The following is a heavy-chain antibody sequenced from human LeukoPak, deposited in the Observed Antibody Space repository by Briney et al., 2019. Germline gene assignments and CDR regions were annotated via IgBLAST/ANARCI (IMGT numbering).Heavy chain of an antibody. CDR1: GFTFSSYG. J-gene: IGHJ4*02. D-gene: IGHD6-19*01. Sequence: GRSLRLSCAASGFTFSSYGMHWVRQAPGKGLEWVAVISYDGSNKYYADSVKGRFTISRDNSKNTLYLQMNSLRSEDTAVYYCARGQWLVQGGLDYWGQGTLVTVSS. CDR3: ARGQWLVQGGLDY. CDR2: ISYDGSNK. V-gene: IGHV3-30*03.